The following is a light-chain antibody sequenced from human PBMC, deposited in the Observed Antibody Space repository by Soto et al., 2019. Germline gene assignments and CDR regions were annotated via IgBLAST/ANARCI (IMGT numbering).Light chain of an antibody. CDR1: SFNVGSNY. CDR3: GTWDDSLNAGV. Sequence: QSVLTQPPSMSAAPGQKVTISCSGSSFNVGSNYVSWYQQLPGTAPKLLIYDNRRRPSGIPDRISGSKSGTSATLGITGLQTGDEADYYCGTWDDSLNAGVFGGGTKLTVL. J-gene: IGLJ2*01. CDR2: DNR. V-gene: IGLV1-51*01.